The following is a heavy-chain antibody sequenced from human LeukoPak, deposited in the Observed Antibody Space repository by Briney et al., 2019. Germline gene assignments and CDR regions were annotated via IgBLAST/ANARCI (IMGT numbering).Heavy chain of an antibody. CDR1: GFTFSSYA. Sequence: EGSLRLSCAASGFTFSSYAMSWVRQAPGKGLEWVSAISGSGGSTYYADSVKGRFTISRDNSKNTLYLQMNSLRAEDTAVYYCAKDFSRQRAFDIWGQGTMVTVSS. V-gene: IGHV3-23*01. CDR2: ISGSGGST. CDR3: AKDFSRQRAFDI. J-gene: IGHJ3*02. D-gene: IGHD3-3*01.